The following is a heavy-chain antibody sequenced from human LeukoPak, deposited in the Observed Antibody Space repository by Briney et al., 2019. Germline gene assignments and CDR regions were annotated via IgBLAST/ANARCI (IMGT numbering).Heavy chain of an antibody. V-gene: IGHV1-46*03. Sequence: GASVKVSCKASGYTFTSCYMHWLRQAPGQGLEWMGIINPSGGSTSYAQKFQGRVTMTRDTSTSTVYMELSSLRSEDTAVYYCARDPSCSSTSCYHDAFDNWGQGTMVTVSS. J-gene: IGHJ3*02. CDR1: GYTFTSCY. CDR2: INPSGGST. CDR3: ARDPSCSSTSCYHDAFDN. D-gene: IGHD2-2*01.